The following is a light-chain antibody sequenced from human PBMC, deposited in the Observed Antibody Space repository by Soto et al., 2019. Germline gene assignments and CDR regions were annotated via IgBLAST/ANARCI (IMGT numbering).Light chain of an antibody. Sequence: GDRVIITCRASQTVERWMAWYQQKPGKAPKLLISDVSTLERGVPSRFSGSGSATEFTLTISGLQPDDFATYYCQQSYSNPTWTFGQGTKVDIK. V-gene: IGKV1-5*01. CDR1: QTVERW. J-gene: IGKJ1*01. CDR2: DVS. CDR3: QQSYSNPTWT.